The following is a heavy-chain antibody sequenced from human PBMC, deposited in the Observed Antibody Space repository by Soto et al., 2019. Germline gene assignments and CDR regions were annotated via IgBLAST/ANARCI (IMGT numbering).Heavy chain of an antibody. CDR2: IFYTGST. V-gene: IGHV4-59*11. Sequence: SVTQSLTGTVSGGYISGHYWIWIRQSPGKGLEWIGYIFYTGSTNYNPSLKSRVTLSADTSKNQFSLRLSSVTAADTAVYYCARVGSSGWSPDYWVQGTLVTVSS. CDR3: ARVGSSGWSPDY. J-gene: IGHJ4*02. D-gene: IGHD6-19*01. CDR1: GGYISGHY.